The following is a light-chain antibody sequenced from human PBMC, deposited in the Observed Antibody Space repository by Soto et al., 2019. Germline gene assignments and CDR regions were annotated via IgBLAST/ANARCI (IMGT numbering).Light chain of an antibody. CDR1: GSDVGAYNL. CDR3: CSYAGTVAYV. Sequence: QSVLTQPASVSGSPGQSITISCAGTGSDVGAYNLVSWYQQHPGKAPKLTICEVNTRPSGISNRFSGSKSGDTASLTISGLQAEDEADYFCCSYAGTVAYVFGTGTKVTVL. CDR2: EVN. J-gene: IGLJ1*01. V-gene: IGLV2-23*02.